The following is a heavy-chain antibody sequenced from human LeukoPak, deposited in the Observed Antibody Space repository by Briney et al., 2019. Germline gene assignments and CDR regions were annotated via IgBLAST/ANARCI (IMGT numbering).Heavy chain of an antibody. CDR2: IYHSGST. D-gene: IGHD2-2*01. J-gene: IGHJ6*02. Sequence: SGTLSLTCAVSGGSISSSNWWGWVRQPPGKGLEWIGEIYHSGSTNYNPSLKSRVTISVDTSKNQFSLKLSSVTAADTAVYYCARVRVVVPAAPKYYYYYGMDVWGQGTTVTVSS. CDR3: ARVRVVVPAAPKYYYYYGMDV. CDR1: GGSISSSNW. V-gene: IGHV4-4*02.